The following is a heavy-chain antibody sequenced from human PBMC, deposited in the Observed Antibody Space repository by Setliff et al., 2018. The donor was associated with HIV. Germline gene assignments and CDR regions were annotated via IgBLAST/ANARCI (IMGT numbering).Heavy chain of an antibody. CDR3: ARVVPAKNYYDSSPYFDY. V-gene: IGHV4-61*02. Sequence: PSETLSLTCTVSGGSISSGSYYWSWIRQPAGKGLEWIGRIYTSGSTNYNPSLKSRVTISVDKSKNQFSLKLSSVTAADTAVYYCARVVPAKNYYDSSPYFDYWGQGTLVTVSS. CDR2: IYTSGST. J-gene: IGHJ4*02. CDR1: GGSISSGSYY. D-gene: IGHD3-22*01.